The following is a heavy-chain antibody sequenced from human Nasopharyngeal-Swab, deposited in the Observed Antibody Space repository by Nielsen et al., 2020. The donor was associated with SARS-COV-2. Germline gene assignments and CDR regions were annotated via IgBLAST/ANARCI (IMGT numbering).Heavy chain of an antibody. CDR1: GFSFSSYA. J-gene: IGHJ4*02. D-gene: IGHD6-13*01. V-gene: IGHV3-23*01. CDR2: ISGSGGST. CDR3: AKDGGGGVQSIAAAGTHFDY. Sequence: GESLKISCAASGFSFSSYAMSWVCQAPGKGLEWVSAISGSGGSTYYADSVKGRFTISRDKSKNTLYLQMNSLRAEDTAVYYCAKDGGGGVQSIAAAGTHFDYWGQGTLVTVSS.